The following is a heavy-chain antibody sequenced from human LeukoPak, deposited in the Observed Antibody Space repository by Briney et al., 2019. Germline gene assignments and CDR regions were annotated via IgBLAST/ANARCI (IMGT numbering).Heavy chain of an antibody. J-gene: IGHJ3*02. Sequence: GRSLRLSCAASGFTFNSYAMHWVRQAPGKGLEWVAVISYDGSNKHYADSVKGRLTISRDNSKNTMYLQTNSLRIEDTAVYYCARDRGWAFDIWGQGTMVTVSS. CDR3: ARDRGWAFDI. CDR1: GFTFNSYA. CDR2: ISYDGSNK. V-gene: IGHV3-30-3*01.